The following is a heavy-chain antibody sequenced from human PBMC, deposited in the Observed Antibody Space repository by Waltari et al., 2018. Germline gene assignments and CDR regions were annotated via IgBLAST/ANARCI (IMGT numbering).Heavy chain of an antibody. CDR3: ARRAYYYDSSGYYYTYNWFDP. CDR2: IYPGDSDT. CDR1: GYSFTSYW. Sequence: EVQLVQSGAEVKKPGESLKISCKGSGYSFTSYWSGWVRQRPGKGLEWMGIIYPGDSDTRYSPSFQGQVTISADKSISTAYLQWSSLKASDTAMYYCARRAYYYDSSGYYYTYNWFDPWGQGTLVTVSS. V-gene: IGHV5-51*01. J-gene: IGHJ5*02. D-gene: IGHD3-22*01.